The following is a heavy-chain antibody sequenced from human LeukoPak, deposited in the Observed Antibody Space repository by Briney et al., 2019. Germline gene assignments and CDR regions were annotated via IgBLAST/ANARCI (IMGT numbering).Heavy chain of an antibody. V-gene: IGHV3-9*01. D-gene: IGHD3-22*01. Sequence: PGGSLRLSCAASGFTFDDYAMHWVRQAPGKGLEWVSGISWNSGSIGYADSVKGRFTISRDNAKNSLYLQMNSLRAEDTAVYYCARDLQYYYEPLDYWGQGTLVTVSS. CDR1: GFTFDDYA. CDR2: ISWNSGSI. CDR3: ARDLQYYYEPLDY. J-gene: IGHJ4*02.